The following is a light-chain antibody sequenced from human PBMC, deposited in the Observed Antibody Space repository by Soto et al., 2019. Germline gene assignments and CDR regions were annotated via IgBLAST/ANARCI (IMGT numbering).Light chain of an antibody. V-gene: IGKV1-5*03. CDR3: QQYYIYAT. Sequence: DIQMTQSPSTLSASVGDRVTITCRASQTISNYLTWYQQRPGKAPKLLIYRSSILQNGVPSRFSGSGSGTEFTLNISSLQPDDFATYYCQQYYIYATFGKGTRVEI. CDR1: QTISNY. CDR2: RSS. J-gene: IGKJ1*01.